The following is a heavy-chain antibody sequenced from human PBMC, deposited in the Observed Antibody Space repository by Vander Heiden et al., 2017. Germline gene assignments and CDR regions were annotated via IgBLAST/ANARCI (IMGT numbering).Heavy chain of an antibody. CDR2: ISSSSSYI. V-gene: IGHV3-21*01. J-gene: IGHJ5*02. D-gene: IGHD6-13*01. Sequence: EVQLVASGGGLVKPGASLRLSCAASGFTFSSHRLNWVRQAPGKGLEWVSSISSSSSYIYYADSVKGRFTISRDNAKNSLYLQMNSLRAEDTAVYYCARVGSSSSWSGAPNWFDPWGQGTLVTVSS. CDR1: GFTFSSHR. CDR3: ARVGSSSSWSGAPNWFDP.